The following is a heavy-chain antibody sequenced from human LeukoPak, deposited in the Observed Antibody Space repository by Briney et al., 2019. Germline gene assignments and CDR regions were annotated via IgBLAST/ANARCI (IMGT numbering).Heavy chain of an antibody. CDR3: AKDEGLVGATTFDY. CDR1: GFTFSSYA. CDR2: ISGSGGST. V-gene: IGHV3-23*01. J-gene: IGHJ4*02. Sequence: GGSLRLSCAASGFTFSSYAMSWVRQAPGKGLEWVSAISGSGGSTYYADSVKGRFTISRENYTNTLYLQMNSLRAEDTGVYYCAKDEGLVGATTFDYWGQGTLVAVSS. D-gene: IGHD1-26*01.